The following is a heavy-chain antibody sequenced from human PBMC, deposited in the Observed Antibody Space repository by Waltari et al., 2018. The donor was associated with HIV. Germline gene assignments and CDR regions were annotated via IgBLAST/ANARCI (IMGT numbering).Heavy chain of an antibody. V-gene: IGHV4-59*01. CDR2: IYYTGNA. CDR3: ARGGTFDSAGHYLFVS. D-gene: IGHD3-22*01. CDR1: GDSLTTYF. Sequence: QVQLQESGPGLVKPSETLSLTCSLSGDSLTTYFCNCIRQPPGKGLEWIGYIYYTGNANYNPSLKSRVSMSLDTSRNQFSLKLTSVTAADAAVYYCARGGTFDSAGHYLFVSWGQGTLVTVSS. J-gene: IGHJ4*02.